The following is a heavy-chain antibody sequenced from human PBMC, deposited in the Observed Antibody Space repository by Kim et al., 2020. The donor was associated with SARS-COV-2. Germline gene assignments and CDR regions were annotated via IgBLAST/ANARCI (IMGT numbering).Heavy chain of an antibody. V-gene: IGHV3-7*01. CDR3: ARGVALGY. Sequence: GGSLRLSCAASGFTFSTYWMSWVRQATGKGLEWVANIKEDESEKYYVDSVKGRFTISRDNAKNSLYLQMNSLRVEDTAVYYCARGVALGYWGQGTLVTVSS. CDR1: GFTFSTYW. J-gene: IGHJ4*02. CDR2: IKEDESEK. D-gene: IGHD3-16*01.